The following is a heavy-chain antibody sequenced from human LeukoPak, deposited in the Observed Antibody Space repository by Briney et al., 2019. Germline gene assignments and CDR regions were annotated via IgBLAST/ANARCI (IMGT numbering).Heavy chain of an antibody. J-gene: IGHJ4*02. V-gene: IGHV4-34*01. CDR2: INHRGST. D-gene: IGHD2-8*01. CDR3: ARGRSNGWFY. CDR1: GGSLSVYC. Sequence: SETLSLTCAVYGGSLSVYCWSWVRQPPGKGLEWIGDINHRGSTTYNPSIKSRVTISVHTSQNQFSLKLSSVTAADTAVYYCARGRSNGWFYWGQGTLVTVSS.